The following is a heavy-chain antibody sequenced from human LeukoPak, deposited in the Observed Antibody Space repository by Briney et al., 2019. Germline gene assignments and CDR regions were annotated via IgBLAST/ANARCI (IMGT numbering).Heavy chain of an antibody. J-gene: IGHJ6*02. CDR3: ARRALLVGSGSYFLYYYYGMDV. V-gene: IGHV4-39*01. CDR2: TNNSGTT. CDR1: GGSISSSSYY. D-gene: IGHD3-10*01. Sequence: PSETRSLTCTVPGGSISSSSYYWGWFRQPPGKGLKGLGSTNNSGTTYYNPSFKSRVTISVDTSKNQFSLKLSSVTAADTAVYYCARRALLVGSGSYFLYYYYGMDVWGQGTTVTVSS.